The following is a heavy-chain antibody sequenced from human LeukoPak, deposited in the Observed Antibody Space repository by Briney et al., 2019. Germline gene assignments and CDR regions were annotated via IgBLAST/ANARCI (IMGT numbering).Heavy chain of an antibody. Sequence: GASVKVSCKASGGTFSSYAISWVRQAPGQGLEWMGIINPSGGSTSYAQKFQGRVTMTRDTSTSTVYMELSSLRSEDTAVYYCARDLPGGSAGAHDAFDIWGQGTMVTVSS. CDR3: ARDLPGGSAGAHDAFDI. V-gene: IGHV1-46*01. CDR1: GGTFSSYA. D-gene: IGHD1-26*01. J-gene: IGHJ3*02. CDR2: INPSGGST.